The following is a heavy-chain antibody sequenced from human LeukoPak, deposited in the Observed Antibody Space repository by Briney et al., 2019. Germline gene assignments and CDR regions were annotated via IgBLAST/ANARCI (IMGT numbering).Heavy chain of an antibody. J-gene: IGHJ4*02. CDR2: IYYSGST. D-gene: IGHD3-9*01. V-gene: IGHV4-59*12. Sequence: SETLSLTCTVSGGSISSYYWSWIRQPPGKGLEWIGYIYYSGSTNYNPSLKSRVTISVDTSKNQFSLKLSSVTAADTAVYYCARGLGEDDILTEDYFDSWGQGTLVTVSS. CDR1: GGSISSYY. CDR3: ARGLGEDDILTEDYFDS.